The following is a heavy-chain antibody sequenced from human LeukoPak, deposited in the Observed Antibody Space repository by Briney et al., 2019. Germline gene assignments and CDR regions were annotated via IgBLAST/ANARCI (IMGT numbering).Heavy chain of an antibody. CDR3: ARDLGRQQLVASWFDP. CDR1: GLTVSSNY. CDR2: LYSGGST. V-gene: IGHV3-66*01. D-gene: IGHD6-13*01. J-gene: IGHJ5*02. Sequence: VGSLRLSCAASGLTVSSNYMSWVRQAPGKGLEWVSVLYSGGSTYYADSVKGRFTISRDNSKNTVYLQMNSLRPEDTAVYYCARDLGRQQLVASWFDPWGQGTLVTVSS.